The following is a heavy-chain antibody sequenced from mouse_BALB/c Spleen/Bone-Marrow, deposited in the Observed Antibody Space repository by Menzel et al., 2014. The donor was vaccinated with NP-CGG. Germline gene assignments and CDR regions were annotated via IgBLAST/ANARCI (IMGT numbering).Heavy chain of an antibody. CDR1: GYTFTDYA. CDR2: ISTFSGNT. V-gene: IGHV1S137*01. J-gene: IGHJ4*01. D-gene: IGHD2-14*01. CDR3: ARGDYRYDETMDY. Sequence: VHLVESGPELVRPGVSVKISCKGSGYTFTDYAMHWVKRSHAKSLEWIGLISTFSGNTNYNQKFKGKATMSVDKSSSTAYMELARLTSEDSAIYYCARGDYRYDETMDYWSQGTSVTVST.